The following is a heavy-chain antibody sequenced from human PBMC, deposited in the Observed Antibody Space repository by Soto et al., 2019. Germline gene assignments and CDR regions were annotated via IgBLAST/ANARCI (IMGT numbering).Heavy chain of an antibody. Sequence: QLQLQESGPGLVKPSETLSLTCTVSGGSISSSSYYWGWIRQPPGKGLEWIGSIYYSGSTYYNPSLKSRVTISVDTSKTQFSLKLSSVTAADTAVYYCARLASVVTTEDWYFDLWGRGTLVTVSS. J-gene: IGHJ2*01. CDR1: GGSISSSSYY. V-gene: IGHV4-39*01. D-gene: IGHD4-17*01. CDR2: IYYSGST. CDR3: ARLASVVTTEDWYFDL.